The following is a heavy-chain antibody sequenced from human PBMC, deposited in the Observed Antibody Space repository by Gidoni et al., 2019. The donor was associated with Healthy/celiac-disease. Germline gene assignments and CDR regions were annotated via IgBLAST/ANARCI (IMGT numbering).Heavy chain of an antibody. V-gene: IGHV1-8*01. Sequence: QVQLVQSGAEVKKPGASVKVSCKASGYTFTSYDINWVRQATGQGLEWMGWMNPNSGNTGYAQKFQGRVTMTRNTSISTAYMELSSLRSEDTAVYYCARLLRFLRGYYYYYMDVWGKGTTVTVSS. CDR3: ARLLRFLRGYYYYYMDV. CDR2: MNPNSGNT. J-gene: IGHJ6*03. CDR1: GYTFTSYD. D-gene: IGHD3-3*01.